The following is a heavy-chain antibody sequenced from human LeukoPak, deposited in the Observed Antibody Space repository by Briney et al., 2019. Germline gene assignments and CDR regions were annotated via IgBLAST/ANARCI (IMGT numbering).Heavy chain of an antibody. CDR2: IDTKSEST. D-gene: IGHD2-2*01. CDR1: GFTFSHYG. CDR3: AKGLSDCSSTSCYLLAFDI. Sequence: GGSLRLSCVASGFTFSHYGMSWVRQAPGKGLEWVAAIDTKSESTYYADSVKGRFTISRDNSKNTLYLQMNSLRAEDTAVYYCAKGLSDCSSTSCYLLAFDIWGQGTMVTVSS. V-gene: IGHV3-23*01. J-gene: IGHJ3*02.